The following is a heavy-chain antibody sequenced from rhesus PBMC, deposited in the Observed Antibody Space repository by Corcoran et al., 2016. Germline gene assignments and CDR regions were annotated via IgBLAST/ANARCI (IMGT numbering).Heavy chain of an antibody. CDR3: AKEDV. CDR2: IYDKSAST. CDR1: GGSIDDYF. Sequence: QIKLQQWGEGLLKPSETLSLTCAVYGGSIDDYFWSWIRQSPGKGLEWIGHIYDKSASTNYNPSLKKRVTISKDTSKHQLSLKLRSVTAADTAVYYCAKEDVWGRGILVTVSP. V-gene: IGHV4-73*01. J-gene: IGHJ5-2*02.